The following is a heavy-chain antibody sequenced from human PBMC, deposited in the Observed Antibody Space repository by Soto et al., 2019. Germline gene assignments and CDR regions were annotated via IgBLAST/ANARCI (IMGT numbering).Heavy chain of an antibody. Sequence: GASVKVSCKAPRDTFTSYYINWVRQAPGQGLEWMGVINPHGGSTAYAQKFKGRVTLTRDTSASTVYMEVSSLTSEDTAMYYCARSSGGNFGIIIEGTKWFAPWGRGTLVTVSS. CDR2: INPHGGST. D-gene: IGHD3-16*01. V-gene: IGHV1-46*01. CDR3: ARSSGGNFGIIIEGTKWFAP. J-gene: IGHJ5*02. CDR1: RDTFTSYY.